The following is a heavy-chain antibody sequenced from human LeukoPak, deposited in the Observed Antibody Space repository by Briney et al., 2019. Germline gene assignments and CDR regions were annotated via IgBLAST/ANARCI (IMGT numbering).Heavy chain of an antibody. V-gene: IGHV3-74*01. CDR3: ARELPSGD. Sequence: GGSLRLSCAASGFTFSTYWMHWVRQAPGKGLVWVSQINTDGNSTTYADSVKGRFTVSRDNAKNTLYLQMNSLRAEDTAVYYCARELPSGDWGQGTLVTVPS. CDR1: GFTFSTYW. CDR2: INTDGNST. D-gene: IGHD2-15*01. J-gene: IGHJ4*02.